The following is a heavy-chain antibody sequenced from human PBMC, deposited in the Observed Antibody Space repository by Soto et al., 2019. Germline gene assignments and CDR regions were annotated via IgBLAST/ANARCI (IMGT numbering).Heavy chain of an antibody. CDR2: IYHSGKT. CDR3: ASRPAYIFGKEY. CDR1: GDSISSNTW. V-gene: IGHV4-4*02. D-gene: IGHD3-3*02. Sequence: QVQLQESGPGLVKPSETLSLTCAVSGDSISSNTWWSWVRQSPGKGLEWIGEIYHSGKTNYKASLKSRVAISRDESTKHVSLNLTSVPAADTAVYYCASRPAYIFGKEYWGQGTLVTVS. J-gene: IGHJ1*01.